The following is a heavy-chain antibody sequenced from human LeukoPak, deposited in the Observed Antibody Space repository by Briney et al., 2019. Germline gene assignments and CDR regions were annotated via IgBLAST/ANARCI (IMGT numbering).Heavy chain of an antibody. CDR2: IKQDGSKE. D-gene: IGHD3-10*01. Sequence: PGGSLRLSCAASGISFSSYWMSWVRQVPGRGLEWVADIKQDGSKEYYVDSVKGRFTVSRDNTKNSLFLQMNSLRAEDSAVYFCAKDSRGSPDSWGQGTLVTVSS. CDR3: AKDSRGSPDS. J-gene: IGHJ4*02. CDR1: GISFSSYW. V-gene: IGHV3-7*01.